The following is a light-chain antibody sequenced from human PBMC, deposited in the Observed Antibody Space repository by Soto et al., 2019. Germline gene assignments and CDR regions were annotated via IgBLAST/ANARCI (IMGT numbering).Light chain of an antibody. CDR1: QNVGNS. Sequence: EIVMTQSPATLSVSPGERATLSCRASQNVGNSLVWYQQKPGQPPRLLIYAASTRATGTPVRFSGGGSGTEFTLTISSLQTEDFAVFYCLEHKSWPWTFGQGTKVQIK. CDR3: LEHKSWPWT. J-gene: IGKJ1*01. CDR2: AAS. V-gene: IGKV3-15*01.